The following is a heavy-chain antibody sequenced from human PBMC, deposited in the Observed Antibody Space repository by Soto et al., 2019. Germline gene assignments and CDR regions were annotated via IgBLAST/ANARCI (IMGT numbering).Heavy chain of an antibody. D-gene: IGHD3-22*01. CDR2: IYHSGST. Sequence: QLQLQESGSGLVKPSQTLSLTCAVSGGSISSGGYSWSWIRQPPGKGLEWIGYIYHSGSTYYNPSLKSRVTISVDRSKNQFSLKLSSVTAADTAVYYCAREGPYYDSSGYYMFDPWGQGTLVTVSS. CDR1: GGSISSGGYS. CDR3: AREGPYYDSSGYYMFDP. J-gene: IGHJ5*02. V-gene: IGHV4-30-2*01.